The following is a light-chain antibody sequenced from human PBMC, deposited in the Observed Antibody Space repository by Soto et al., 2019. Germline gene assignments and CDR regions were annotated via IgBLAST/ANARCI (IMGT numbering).Light chain of an antibody. Sequence: EIVLTQSPATLSLSPGERATLSCMASQSVSSNLAWYQEKPGQAPRLLIYDASIRATGIPARFSGSWSGADFSLTINGLEPEDSAVYYCQQRGNWPPTWTFGQGTKVDI. CDR2: DAS. CDR3: QQRGNWPPTWT. J-gene: IGKJ1*01. V-gene: IGKV3-11*01. CDR1: QSVSSN.